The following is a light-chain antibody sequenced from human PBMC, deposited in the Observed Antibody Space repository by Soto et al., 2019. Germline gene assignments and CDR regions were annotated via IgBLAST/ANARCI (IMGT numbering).Light chain of an antibody. V-gene: IGKV1-39*01. CDR1: PSLRSD. CDR3: QQTYSALLT. CDR2: AAS. J-gene: IGKJ3*01. Sequence: DIQMTQSPSSLSASVGDRVPITCRASPSLRSDLNWYQQRPGKAPKLMIYAASSLQSGVPSRFSCSGTGTDFTITISSLQPEDFATYSGQQTYSALLTFRPGTKVDIK.